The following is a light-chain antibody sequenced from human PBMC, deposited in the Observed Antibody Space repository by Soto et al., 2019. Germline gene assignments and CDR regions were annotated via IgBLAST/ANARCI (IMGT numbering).Light chain of an antibody. Sequence: EIVLTQSPGTLSVSPGERANLSCRASQNVSTNLAWFQQKPGQAPRLLIYGASTRATGIPARFSGSGSGTEFTLTINSLQSEDLAVYYCQQSNTWPYTFGQGTKLEV. CDR2: GAS. J-gene: IGKJ2*01. CDR1: QNVSTN. V-gene: IGKV3-15*01. CDR3: QQSNTWPYT.